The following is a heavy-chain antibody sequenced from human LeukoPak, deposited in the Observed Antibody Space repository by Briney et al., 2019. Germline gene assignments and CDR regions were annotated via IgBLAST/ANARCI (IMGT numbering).Heavy chain of an antibody. CDR1: GYTFTSYY. J-gene: IGHJ5*02. Sequence: GASVKVSCKASGYTFTSYYMHWVRQAPGQGLEWMGLINPSGGSTSYAQKFQGRVTMTRDTSTSTVYMELSSLRSEDTAVYYCARDSSPYYYGSGSYYNDNNWFDPWGQGTLVTVSS. CDR3: ARDSSPYYYGSGSYYNDNNWFDP. V-gene: IGHV1-46*01. CDR2: INPSGGST. D-gene: IGHD3-10*01.